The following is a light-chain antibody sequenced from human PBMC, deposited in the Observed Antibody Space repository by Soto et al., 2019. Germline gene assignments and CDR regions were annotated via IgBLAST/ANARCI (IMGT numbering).Light chain of an antibody. CDR2: EVS. CDR3: SSYTNSNTWV. CDR1: SSDVGGYDH. Sequence: QSVLTQPASVSGSPGQSITIRYTGSSSDVGGYDHVCWYQQYPGKAPKLLIYEVSHRPSGVSNRFSGSKSGNTASLTISGLQAEDEADYYCSSYTNSNTWVFGGGTK. V-gene: IGLV2-14*01. J-gene: IGLJ3*02.